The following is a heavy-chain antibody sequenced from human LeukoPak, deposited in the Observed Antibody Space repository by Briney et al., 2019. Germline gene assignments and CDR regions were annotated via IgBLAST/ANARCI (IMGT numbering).Heavy chain of an antibody. D-gene: IGHD4/OR15-4a*01. Sequence: GGSLRLSCAASGFTFSSSAMHWVRQAPGKGLEWVAVISYDGSNKYYADSVKGRFTISRDNSKNTLYLQMNSLRAEDTAVYYCARTMDPHGDGGPPPFDYWGQGTLVTVSS. CDR3: ARTMDPHGDGGPPPFDY. V-gene: IGHV3-30-3*01. CDR2: ISYDGSNK. J-gene: IGHJ4*02. CDR1: GFTFSSSA.